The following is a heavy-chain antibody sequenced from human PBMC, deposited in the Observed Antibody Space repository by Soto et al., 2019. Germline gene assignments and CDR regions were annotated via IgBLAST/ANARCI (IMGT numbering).Heavy chain of an antibody. CDR3: ARSPADEYDYGAGLDY. CDR1: GGTFSSYT. V-gene: IGHV1-69*02. Sequence: GASLKVSCKASGGTFSSYTISWVRQAPGQGLEWMGRIIPILGIANYAQKFQGRVTITADKSTSTAYMELSSLRSEDTAVYYCARSPADEYDYGAGLDYWGQGTLVTVSS. D-gene: IGHD4-17*01. J-gene: IGHJ4*02. CDR2: IIPILGIA.